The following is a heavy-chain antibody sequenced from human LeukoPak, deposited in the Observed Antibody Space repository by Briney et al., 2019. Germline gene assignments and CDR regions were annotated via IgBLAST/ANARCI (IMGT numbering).Heavy chain of an antibody. V-gene: IGHV4-34*01. CDR3: ASRRSDEYYFDY. CDR2: IYHSGST. J-gene: IGHJ4*02. CDR1: GGSFSGYY. D-gene: IGHD3-16*01. Sequence: SETLSLTCAVYGGSFSGYYWSWIRQPPGKGLEWIGYIYHSGSTYYNPSLKSRVTISVDRSKNQFSLKLSSVTAADTAVYYCASRRSDEYYFDYWGQGTLVTVSS.